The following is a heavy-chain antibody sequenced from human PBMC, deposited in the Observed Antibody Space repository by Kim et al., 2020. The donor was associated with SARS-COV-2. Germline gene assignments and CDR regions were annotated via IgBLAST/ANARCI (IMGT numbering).Heavy chain of an antibody. Sequence: GGSLRLSCAASGFTVSSNYMSWVRQAPGKGLEWVSVIYSGGSTYYADSVKGRFTISRHNSKNTLYLQMNSLRAEDTAVYYCARDLGHYYDSLHAFDIWGQGTMVTVSS. V-gene: IGHV3-53*04. D-gene: IGHD3-22*01. CDR1: GFTVSSNY. CDR3: ARDLGHYYDSLHAFDI. CDR2: IYSGGST. J-gene: IGHJ3*02.